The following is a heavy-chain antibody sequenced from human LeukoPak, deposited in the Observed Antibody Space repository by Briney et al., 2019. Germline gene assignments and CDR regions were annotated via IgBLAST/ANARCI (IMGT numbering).Heavy chain of an antibody. CDR1: RFTLSNYW. D-gene: IGHD6-25*01. J-gene: IGHJ4*02. CDR2: IKQDGSET. Sequence: AGGSLRLSCAASRFTLSNYWMSWVRQAPGKGLEWVANIKQDGSETYYVDSVKGRFTISRDNAKNSLSLQMNSLRAEDTAIYYCAKIPGSGWPYYFDYWGQGTLVTVSS. V-gene: IGHV3-7*03. CDR3: AKIPGSGWPYYFDY.